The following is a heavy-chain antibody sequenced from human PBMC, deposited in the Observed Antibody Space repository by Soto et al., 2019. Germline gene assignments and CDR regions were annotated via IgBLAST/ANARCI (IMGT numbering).Heavy chain of an antibody. CDR2: ISSNGGST. J-gene: IGHJ5*02. D-gene: IGHD6-13*01. CDR3: VKSPARIAAAGGWFDP. CDR1: GFTFSSYA. Sequence: GGSLRLSCSASGFTFSSYAMHWVRQAPGKGLEYVSAISSNGGSTYYADSVKGRFTISRDNSKNTLYLQMSSLRAEDTAVYYCVKSPARIAAAGGWFDPWGQGTLVTVSS. V-gene: IGHV3-64D*08.